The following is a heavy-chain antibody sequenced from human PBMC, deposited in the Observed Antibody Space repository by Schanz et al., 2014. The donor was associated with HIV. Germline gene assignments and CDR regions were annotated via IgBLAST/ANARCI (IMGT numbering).Heavy chain of an antibody. D-gene: IGHD6-6*01. CDR3: ARSETIAARPVWYFDL. CDR2: ISAYNGHP. V-gene: IGHV1-18*01. CDR1: GYTFSSYS. Sequence: QVQLVQSGTEVKKPGASVRVSCKASGYTFSSYSLSWVRQAPGQGLEWMGWISAYNGHPHYGQKFQGRFTMTSDTSTSTAYMQLSSLRSEDTAVYYCARSETIAARPVWYFDLWGRGTLVTVSS. J-gene: IGHJ2*01.